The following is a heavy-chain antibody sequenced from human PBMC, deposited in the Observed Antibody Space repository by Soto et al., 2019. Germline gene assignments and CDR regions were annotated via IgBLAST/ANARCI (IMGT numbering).Heavy chain of an antibody. CDR3: ARVAGYCSGSRHFDN. D-gene: IGHD3-10*01. CDR1: GYTFSTYG. V-gene: IGHV1-18*01. Sequence: QVQLVQSGAEVTKPGASVRISCKTSGYTFSTYGLSWVRQAPGQGLERMGWSVADSGNTVYAQKFQGRVTVTTDRAATTAYVELRSLRSDDTALYYCARVAGYCSGSRHFDNWGQGTRVPVSS. CDR2: SVADSGNT. J-gene: IGHJ4*02.